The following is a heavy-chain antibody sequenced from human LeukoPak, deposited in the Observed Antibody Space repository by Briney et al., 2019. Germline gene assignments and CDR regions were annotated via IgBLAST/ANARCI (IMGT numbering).Heavy chain of an antibody. CDR2: ISGSGGST. Sequence: PGGSLRLSCAASGFTFSSYAMSWVRQAPGKGLEWVSAISGSGGSTYYADSVKGRFTISRDNSKNTLYLQMNSLRAEDTAVYYCARASAAADKGSVSRDQTLYYFDYWGQGTLVTVSS. CDR1: GFTFSSYA. V-gene: IGHV3-23*01. D-gene: IGHD6-13*01. CDR3: ARASAAADKGSVSRDQTLYYFDY. J-gene: IGHJ4*02.